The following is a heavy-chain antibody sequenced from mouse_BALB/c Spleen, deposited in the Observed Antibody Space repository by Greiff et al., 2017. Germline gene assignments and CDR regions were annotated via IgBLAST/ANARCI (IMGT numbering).Heavy chain of an antibody. V-gene: IGHV3-8*02. CDR1: GDSITSGY. CDR3: ARYGYGKKVGYYFDY. D-gene: IGHD2-1*01. J-gene: IGHJ2*01. CDR2: ISYSGST. Sequence: EVQLQQSGPSLVKPSQTLSLTCSVTGDSITSGYWNWIRKFPGNKLEYMGYISYSGSTYYNPSLKSRISITRDTSKNQYYLQLNSVTTEDTATYYCARYGYGKKVGYYFDYWGQGTTLTVSS.